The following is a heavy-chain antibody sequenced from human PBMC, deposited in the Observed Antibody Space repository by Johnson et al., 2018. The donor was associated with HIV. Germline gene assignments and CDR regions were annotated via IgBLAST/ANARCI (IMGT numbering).Heavy chain of an antibody. CDR2: ISYDGSNK. J-gene: IGHJ3*02. D-gene: IGHD3-10*01. Sequence: QVQLVESGGDVVQPGRSLRLSCAASGFTFSTSAMHWVRQAPGKGLKWVALISYDGSNKYYADSVKCRFTISRDNSKNTLYLQMSSLRAEDTAIYYCARDSGKWSGVRFAFDIWGQGTMVTVSS. V-gene: IGHV3-30-3*01. CDR1: GFTFSTSA. CDR3: ARDSGKWSGVRFAFDI.